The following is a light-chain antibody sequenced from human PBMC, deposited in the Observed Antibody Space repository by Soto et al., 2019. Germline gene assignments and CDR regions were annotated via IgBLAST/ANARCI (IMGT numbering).Light chain of an antibody. Sequence: DVQLTQSPSSLSTSHGDRVTITCRASHRVNIFLNWYRQKPGKAPELLIYSASNLQSGVPSRFSGSGSGTDFTLTSSILAPEDCAVYYCQQCGRPRTFGQGTKVDI. V-gene: IGKV1-39*01. CDR1: HRVNIF. CDR3: QQCGRPRT. J-gene: IGKJ1*01. CDR2: SAS.